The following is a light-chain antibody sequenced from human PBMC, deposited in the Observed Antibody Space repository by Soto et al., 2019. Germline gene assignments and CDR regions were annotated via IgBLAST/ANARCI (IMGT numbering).Light chain of an antibody. CDR1: SSDVGGYNY. J-gene: IGLJ3*02. CDR2: EVF. CDR3: SSYTPTTWV. Sequence: QSALTQPPSASGSPGQSVAISCTGTSSDVGGYNYVSWYQQHPGKAPKLMIYEVFNRPSGVSNRFSVSKSGNTSSLTISGLQAEDEADYYCSSYTPTTWVFGGGTKLTVL. V-gene: IGLV2-14*01.